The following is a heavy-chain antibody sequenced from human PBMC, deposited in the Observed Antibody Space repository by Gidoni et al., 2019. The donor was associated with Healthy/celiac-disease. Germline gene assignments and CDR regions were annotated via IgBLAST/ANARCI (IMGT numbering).Heavy chain of an antibody. D-gene: IGHD3-22*01. CDR2: INAGNGNT. Sequence: QFQLVQSGAEVKKPGASVNVSCKASGYTFPSYAMHWVRQAPGQRLEWMGWINAGNGNTKYSQKFQGRVTITRDTSASTAYMELSSLRSEDTAVYYCASMSYYDPWGAFDIWGQGTMVTVSS. V-gene: IGHV1-3*01. CDR3: ASMSYYDPWGAFDI. CDR1: GYTFPSYA. J-gene: IGHJ3*02.